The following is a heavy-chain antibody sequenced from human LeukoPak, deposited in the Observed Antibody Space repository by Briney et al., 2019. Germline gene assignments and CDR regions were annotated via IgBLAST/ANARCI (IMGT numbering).Heavy chain of an antibody. CDR3: ARVEATTGKNYHYYYMDV. D-gene: IGHD1-1*01. V-gene: IGHV3-30*02. J-gene: IGHJ6*03. Sequence: GGSLRLSCAASGFIFSTYGMHWVRQAPGKGLEWVAFIRSGGSDKYYAGSVKGRFTISRDNAKNSLHLQMYSLRAEDTAVYFCARVEATTGKNYHYYYMDVWGKGTTVTVSS. CDR1: GFIFSTYG. CDR2: IRSGGSDK.